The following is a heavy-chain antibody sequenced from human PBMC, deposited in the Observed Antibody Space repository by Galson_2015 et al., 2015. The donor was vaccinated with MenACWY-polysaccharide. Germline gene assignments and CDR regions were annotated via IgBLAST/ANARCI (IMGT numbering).Heavy chain of an antibody. V-gene: IGHV3-30-3*01. CDR2: VANDENNK. CDR1: GFTFTSYA. Sequence: SLRLSCAASGFTFTSYAMHWVRQAPGKGLEWVGVVANDENNKFYADSVKGRFTISRDNSKRTLFLQMNSPRTEDTAVYYCARGYNNNWDYGGYFDYWGQGTLVTVSS. CDR3: ARGYNNNWDYGGYFDY. J-gene: IGHJ4*02. D-gene: IGHD4-23*01.